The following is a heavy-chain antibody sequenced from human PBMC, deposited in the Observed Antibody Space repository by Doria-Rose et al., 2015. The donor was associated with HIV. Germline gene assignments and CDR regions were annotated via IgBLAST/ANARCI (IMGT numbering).Heavy chain of an antibody. D-gene: IGHD3-3*01. V-gene: IGHV4-31*03. CDR3: ARMGSYRELDY. CDR1: GASVSSRGYY. Sequence: QVQLQKSGPGLVKPSETLSLTCSVSGASVSSRGYYWNWIRQVPGKGLESLGYTYYTGTSDYSPSLKSRLNMAVDTSKNQFSLKLSFVTVADTAVYYCARMGSYRELDYWCQGALVSVST. J-gene: IGHJ4*02. CDR2: TYYTGTS.